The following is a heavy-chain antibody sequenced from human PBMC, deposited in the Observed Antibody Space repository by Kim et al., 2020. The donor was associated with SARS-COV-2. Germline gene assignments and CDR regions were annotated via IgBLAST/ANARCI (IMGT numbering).Heavy chain of an antibody. V-gene: IGHV3-11*01. CDR3: ARVEGAYDF. D-gene: IGHD3-16*01. J-gene: IGHJ2*01. CDR1: GFSFSDHY. Sequence: GGFLRLSCAASGFSFSDHYMTWIRQAPGMGLEWISEISSTAITTYYADSVKGRFTISRDNAKNSVYLQMNSLRDDDTAVYYCARVEGAYDFWGRGTLV. CDR2: ISSTAITT.